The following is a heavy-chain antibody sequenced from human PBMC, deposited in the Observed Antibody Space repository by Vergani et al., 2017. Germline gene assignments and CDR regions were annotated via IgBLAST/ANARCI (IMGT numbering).Heavy chain of an antibody. CDR1: GYTFTGYY. V-gene: IGHV1-2*02. J-gene: IGHJ6*02. CDR3: ARGYCSGGSCYPLSGYYYGMAV. D-gene: IGHD2-15*01. CDR2: INPNSGGT. Sequence: QVQLVQSGAEVKKPVASVKVSCKASGYTFTGYYMHWVRQAPGQGLEWMGWINPNSGGTNYAQKFQGRVTMTRDTSISTAYMELSRLRSDDPAVYYCARGYCSGGSCYPLSGYYYGMAVWGQGTTVTVSS.